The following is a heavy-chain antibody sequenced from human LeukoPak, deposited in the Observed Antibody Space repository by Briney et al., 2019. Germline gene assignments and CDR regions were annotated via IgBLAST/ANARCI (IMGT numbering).Heavy chain of an antibody. CDR2: IYYSGST. V-gene: IGHV4-59*01. Sequence: SETLSLTCTASGGSFSSYYWSWFRQPPGKGLEWIGYIYYSGSTNYNPSLENRVTISVDTSKNQLSLKVSSVTAADTAVYFCARDRGYYYDSSGHFDCWGQGTLVTVSS. CDR3: ARDRGYYYDSSGHFDC. CDR1: GGSFSSYY. D-gene: IGHD3-22*01. J-gene: IGHJ4*02.